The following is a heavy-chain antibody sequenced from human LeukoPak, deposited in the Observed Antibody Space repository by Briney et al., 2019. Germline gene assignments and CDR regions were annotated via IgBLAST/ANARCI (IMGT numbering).Heavy chain of an antibody. D-gene: IGHD4-17*01. V-gene: IGHV3-33*01. CDR1: GFTFSSYG. CDR2: IWYDGSNK. CDR3: AREFDYGDYIDAFDI. Sequence: GGSLRLSCAASGFTFSSYGMHWVRQAPGKGLEWVAVIWYDGSNKYYADSVKGRFTISRDNSKNTLYLQMNSLRAEDTAVYYCAREFDYGDYIDAFDIWGQGTMVTVSS. J-gene: IGHJ3*02.